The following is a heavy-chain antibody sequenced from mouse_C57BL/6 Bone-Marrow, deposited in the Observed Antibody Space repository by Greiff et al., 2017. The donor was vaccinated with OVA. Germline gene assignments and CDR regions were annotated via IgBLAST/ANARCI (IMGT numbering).Heavy chain of an antibody. CDR3: ARGGSYPDY. V-gene: IGHV1-19*01. J-gene: IGHJ2*01. D-gene: IGHD1-1*02. CDR1: GYTFTDYY. Sequence: VQLQQSGPVLVKPGASVKMSCKASGYTFTDYYMNWVKQSHGKSLEWIGVINPYNGGTSYNQKFKGKATLTVDKSSSTAYMELNSLTSEDSAVYYCARGGSYPDYWGQGTTLTVSS. CDR2: INPYNGGT.